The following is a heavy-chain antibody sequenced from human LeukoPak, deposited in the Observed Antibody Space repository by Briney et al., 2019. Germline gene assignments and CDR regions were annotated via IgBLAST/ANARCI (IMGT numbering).Heavy chain of an antibody. J-gene: IGHJ4*02. CDR2: INSDGSST. D-gene: IGHD6-13*01. V-gene: IGHV3-74*01. Sequence: GGSLRLSCAASGFTFSSYWMHWVRQAPGKGLVWVSRINSDGSSTSYADPVKGRFTISRDNAKNTLYLQMNSLRAEDTAVYYCAKLSSSWYNDYWGQRTLVTVSS. CDR1: GFTFSSYW. CDR3: AKLSSSWYNDY.